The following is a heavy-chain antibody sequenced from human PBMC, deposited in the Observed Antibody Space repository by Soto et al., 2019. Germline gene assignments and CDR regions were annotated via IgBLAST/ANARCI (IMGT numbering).Heavy chain of an antibody. V-gene: IGHV1-69*01. CDR1: GGTFSSYS. Sequence: QVQLVQSGAEVKKPGSSVKVSCKASGGTFSSYSINWVRQAPGQGLEWIGGIIPIFVTANYAQKLQGRVTLTADESTSTAHMELSSLRNEDTAVYYCARPFQSWPGGWYFDLWGRGTLVTVSS. CDR3: ARPFQSWPGGWYFDL. J-gene: IGHJ2*01. CDR2: IIPIFVTA. D-gene: IGHD3-16*01.